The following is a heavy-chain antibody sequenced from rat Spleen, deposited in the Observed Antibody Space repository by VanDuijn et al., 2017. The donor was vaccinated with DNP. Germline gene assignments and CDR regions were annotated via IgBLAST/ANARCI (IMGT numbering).Heavy chain of an antibody. CDR3: TTLRGTGAMDA. Sequence: EVQLVESGGGLVQPGRSLKLSCAASGFTFSDYYMAWVRQAPAKGLEWVAYIRYDGSSTYYRGSVKGRFTISRDNAKSTLYLQMDSLRSEDTATYYCTTLRGTGAMDAWGQGTSVTVSS. D-gene: IGHD4-1*01. CDR2: IRYDGSST. CDR1: GFTFSDYY. V-gene: IGHV5-20*01. J-gene: IGHJ4*01.